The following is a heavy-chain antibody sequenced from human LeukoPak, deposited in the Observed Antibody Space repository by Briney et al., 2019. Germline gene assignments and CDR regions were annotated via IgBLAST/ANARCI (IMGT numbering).Heavy chain of an antibody. V-gene: IGHV4-59*01. Sequence: SETLSLTCTLYGGFISSYYWSWIRQPPGKGLEWIGYIYYSGSTNYNTSLKSRVTISVDTSKNQFSLKLSSVTAADTAVYYCARGSAYYYDSSGYPTFDYWGQGTLVTVSS. CDR3: ARGSAYYYDSSGYPTFDY. CDR2: IYYSGST. D-gene: IGHD3-22*01. CDR1: GGFISSYY. J-gene: IGHJ4*02.